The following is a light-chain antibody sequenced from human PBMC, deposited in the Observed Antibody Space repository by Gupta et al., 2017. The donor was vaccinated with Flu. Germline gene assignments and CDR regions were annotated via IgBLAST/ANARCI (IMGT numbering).Light chain of an antibody. Sequence: PVTLGQPAYSSGSSSQSRGYSDGKYLVYWVQQRPDQSPRRIIYKGSNRDLEATDRFSGGGEGNDFTLKSSRGEEEDGGIYYGKQGKPLYTFGQGTXVEIK. CDR3: KQGKPLYT. V-gene: IGKV2-30*01. CDR2: KGS. CDR1: QSRGYSDGKYL. J-gene: IGKJ2*01.